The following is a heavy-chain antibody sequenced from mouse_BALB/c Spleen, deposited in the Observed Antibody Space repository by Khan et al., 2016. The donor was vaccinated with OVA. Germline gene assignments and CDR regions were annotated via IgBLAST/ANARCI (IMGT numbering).Heavy chain of an antibody. CDR2: IYPGNSDT. J-gene: IGHJ3*01. CDR3: TRGGYSSVAY. Sequence: QSGTVLARPGASVKMSCKASGYSFTSYLIHWVKQRPGQGLEWIGDIYPGNSDTSYNQKFKDKAKLTAGTSASTAYMELSNLTNEDSAVYYCTRGGYSSVAYWGQGTLVTVSA. D-gene: IGHD1-3*01. CDR1: GYSFTSYL. V-gene: IGHV1-5*01.